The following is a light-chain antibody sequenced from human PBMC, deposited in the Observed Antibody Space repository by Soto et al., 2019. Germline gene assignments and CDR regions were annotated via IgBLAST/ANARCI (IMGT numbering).Light chain of an antibody. CDR3: GTWDSSLSAV. V-gene: IGLV1-51*01. CDR2: DNN. CDR1: SSNIGNNY. Sequence: QSVLTQPPAVSAAPGQKLTISCSGSSSNIGNNYVSWYQQLPGTAPKLLIYDNNKRPSGIPDRFSGSKSGTSATLGITGLQTGDEADYYCGTWDSSLSAVFGTGTKVTVL. J-gene: IGLJ1*01.